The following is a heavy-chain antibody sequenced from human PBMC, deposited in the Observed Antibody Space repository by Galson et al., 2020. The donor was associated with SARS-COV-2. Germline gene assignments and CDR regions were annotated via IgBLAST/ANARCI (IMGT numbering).Heavy chain of an antibody. V-gene: IGHV3-30*01. J-gene: IGHJ1*01. CDR2: ISYDGSYK. D-gene: IGHD6-6*01. CDR3: ASSPSIAGSGTRFSFQH. Sequence: GGSLRLSCAASGFPFSTYDMHWVRQAPGKGLERVAAISYDGSYKHDVDSLKGRFTISRDNSKNTLYLQMNSLRPEDTAVYYCASSPSIAGSGTRFSFQHWGQGTLVTVSS. CDR1: GFPFSTYD.